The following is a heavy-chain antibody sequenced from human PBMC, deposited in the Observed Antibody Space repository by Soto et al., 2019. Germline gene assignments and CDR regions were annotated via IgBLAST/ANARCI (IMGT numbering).Heavy chain of an antibody. CDR3: ARASGYDFWTKLGYHLDY. D-gene: IGHD5-12*01. CDR2: IYYSGST. Sequence: SETLSLTCTVSGGSISSSSYYWGWIRQPPGKGLEWIGSIYYSGSTYYNPSLKSRVTISVDTSKNQFSLKLSSVTAADTAVYYCARASGYDFWTKLGYHLDYWGQGTLVTGSS. CDR1: GGSISSSSYY. J-gene: IGHJ4*02. V-gene: IGHV4-39*01.